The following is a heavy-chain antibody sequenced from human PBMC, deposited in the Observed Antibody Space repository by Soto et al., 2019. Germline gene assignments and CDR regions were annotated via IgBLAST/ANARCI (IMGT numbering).Heavy chain of an antibody. V-gene: IGHV4-31*03. D-gene: IGHD2-2*02. CDR2: IYYSGST. Sequence: SETLSLTCTVSGGSISSGGYYWSWIRQHPGKGLEWIGYIYYSGSTYYNPSLKSRVTISVDTSKNQFSLKLSSVTAADTAVYYCARGVVVVVPAAIRRGDYYYYGMDVWGQGTTVTVSS. J-gene: IGHJ6*02. CDR1: GGSISSGGYY. CDR3: ARGVVVVVPAAIRRGDYYYYGMDV.